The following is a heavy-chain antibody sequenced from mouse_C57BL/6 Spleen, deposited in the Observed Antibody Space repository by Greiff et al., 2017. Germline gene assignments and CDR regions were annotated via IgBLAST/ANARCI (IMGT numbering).Heavy chain of an antibody. J-gene: IGHJ2*01. CDR3: ARQITTVVAPFDY. D-gene: IGHD1-1*01. CDR2: ISSGGSYT. V-gene: IGHV5-6*01. Sequence: EVQVVESGGDLVKPGGSLKLSCAASGFTFSSYGMSWVRQTPDKRLEWVATISSGGSYTYYPDSVKGRFTISRDNAKNTLYLQMSSLKSEDTAMYYCARQITTVVAPFDYWGQGTTLTVSS. CDR1: GFTFSSYG.